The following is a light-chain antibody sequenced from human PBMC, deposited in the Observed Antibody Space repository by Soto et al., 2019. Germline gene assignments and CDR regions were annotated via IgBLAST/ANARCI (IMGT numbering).Light chain of an antibody. CDR2: GNS. Sequence: QSVLTQPPSVSGAPGQRVTISCTGRSSNIGAGYDVHWYQQLPGTAPKLLIYGNSNRPSGVPDRFSGSKSGTSASLAITGLQAEDEADYYCQSYDSSLSAVFGTGTRSPS. CDR1: SSNIGAGYD. CDR3: QSYDSSLSAV. V-gene: IGLV1-40*01. J-gene: IGLJ1*01.